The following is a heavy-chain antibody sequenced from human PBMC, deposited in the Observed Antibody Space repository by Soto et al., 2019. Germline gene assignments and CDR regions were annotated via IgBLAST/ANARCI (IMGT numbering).Heavy chain of an antibody. CDR1: GFTFRTYA. CDR3: AKDAGSTEYFFAS. J-gene: IGHJ4*02. V-gene: IGHV3-30*18. Sequence: QVQVVESGGGVVQPGRSLRLSCAASGFTFRTYAMHWVRQAPGKGLEWVAVISHDGSNTDYGDSVKGRFTISRDNSKNTLSLQMNSLRPEDTGVYYCAKDAGSTEYFFASWGQGTLVSVSS. CDR2: ISHDGSNT.